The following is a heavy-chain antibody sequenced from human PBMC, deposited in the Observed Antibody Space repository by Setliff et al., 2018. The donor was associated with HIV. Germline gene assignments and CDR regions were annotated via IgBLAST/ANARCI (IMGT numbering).Heavy chain of an antibody. Sequence: PWETLSLTCTVSGASISSHNYYWGWIRQSPGKGLEWIASIRSSGDTYYNPSLQSRVIISVDTSNNQISLKLTSVTAADTAVYYCTIPASSLAPNWGRGTQVTVS. CDR1: GASISSHNYY. J-gene: IGHJ4*02. V-gene: IGHV4-39*01. CDR2: IRSSGDT. CDR3: TIPASSLAPN.